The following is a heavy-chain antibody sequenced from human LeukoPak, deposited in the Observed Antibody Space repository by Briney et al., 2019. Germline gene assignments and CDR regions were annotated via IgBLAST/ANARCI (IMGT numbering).Heavy chain of an antibody. J-gene: IGHJ6*02. V-gene: IGHV3-74*01. CDR1: GFTFSSCW. CDR3: ARGWDMDV. Sequence: GGSLRLSCAVSGFTFSSCWMHWVRRVPGKGLVWVSRIKSDGSSTIYADSVKGRFTISTDNAKNTLYLQMNSLRAEDTAVYYCARGWDMDVWGQGTTVTVSS. CDR2: IKSDGSST. D-gene: IGHD1-26*01.